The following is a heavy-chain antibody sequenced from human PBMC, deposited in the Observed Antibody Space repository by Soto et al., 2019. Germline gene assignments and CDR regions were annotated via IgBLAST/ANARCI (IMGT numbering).Heavy chain of an antibody. CDR2: IIPVFGLV. D-gene: IGHD3-22*01. CDR3: AGGRIVVVGSRAYYGMDV. J-gene: IGHJ6*02. CDR1: GGTPSNSA. V-gene: IGHV1-69*01. Sequence: QVHLLLQSGAEVKKPGSSVKVSCKASGGTPSNSAISWVLQAPGQGLEWMGGIIPVFGLVKYAQNFQGRVTITADESTNTAYMELSRLRPEDTAVYYCAGGRIVVVGSRAYYGMDVWGQGTTVTVSS.